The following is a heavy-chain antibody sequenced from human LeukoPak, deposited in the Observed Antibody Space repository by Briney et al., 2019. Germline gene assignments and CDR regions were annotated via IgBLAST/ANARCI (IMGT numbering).Heavy chain of an antibody. CDR3: ARPSFSSTWADFDY. Sequence: GGSLRLSCAASGFTFSNYWMSWVRQAPGKGLEWGANIKQDESQKYYVDSVKGRFTISRDNAKSSLWLQMNSLRVEDTAVYYCARPSFSSTWADFDYWGQGTLVTVSS. CDR2: IKQDESQK. CDR1: GFTFSNYW. J-gene: IGHJ4*02. D-gene: IGHD6-13*01. V-gene: IGHV3-7*04.